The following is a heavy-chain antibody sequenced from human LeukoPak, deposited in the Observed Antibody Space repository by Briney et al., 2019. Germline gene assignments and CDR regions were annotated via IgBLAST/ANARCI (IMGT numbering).Heavy chain of an antibody. D-gene: IGHD2-8*01. V-gene: IGHV3-64*01. Sequence: SGGSLRLSCTASGFTFSTYAMHWVRQAPGKGLEYVSAISDDGSGTYYANSVKGRFTISRDNSRNTLYLQMGSLRFEDMAVYFCARRYCTSSGCSAFDSCGQGTLVTVSS. J-gene: IGHJ4*02. CDR3: ARRYCTSSGCSAFDS. CDR1: GFTFSTYA. CDR2: ISDDGSGT.